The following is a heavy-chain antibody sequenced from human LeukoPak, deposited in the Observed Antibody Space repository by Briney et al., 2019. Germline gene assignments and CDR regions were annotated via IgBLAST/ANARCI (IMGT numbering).Heavy chain of an antibody. CDR3: ARDGVYDSSGPDAFGI. Sequence: GGSLRLSCAASGFTFSSYSMNWVRQAPGKGLEWVSSISSSSSYIYYADSVKGRFTISRDNAKNSLYLQMNSLRAEDTAVYYCARDGVYDSSGPDAFGIWGQGTMVTVSS. CDR2: ISSSSSYI. J-gene: IGHJ3*02. V-gene: IGHV3-21*01. CDR1: GFTFSSYS. D-gene: IGHD3-22*01.